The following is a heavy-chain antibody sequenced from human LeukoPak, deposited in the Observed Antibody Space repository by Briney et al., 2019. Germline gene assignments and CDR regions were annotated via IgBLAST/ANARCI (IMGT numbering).Heavy chain of an antibody. Sequence: SETLSLTCTVSGGSISSSSYYWGWIRQPPGKGLEWIGSIYYSGSTFYNPSLKSRVTISVDTSKNQFSLKLSSVTAADTAVYYCAREWPGIFGTFGYFDYWGQGTLVTVSS. CDR1: GGSISSSSYY. V-gene: IGHV4-39*07. J-gene: IGHJ4*02. CDR2: IYYSGST. CDR3: AREWPGIFGTFGYFDY. D-gene: IGHD3-10*02.